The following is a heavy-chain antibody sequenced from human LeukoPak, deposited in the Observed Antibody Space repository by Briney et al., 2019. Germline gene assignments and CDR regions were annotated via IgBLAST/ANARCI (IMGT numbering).Heavy chain of an antibody. J-gene: IGHJ4*02. CDR1: GGSISSGSYY. Sequence: SETLSLTCTVSGGSISSGSYYWSWIRQPAWKGLEWIGRIYTSGSTNYNPSLKSRVTISVDTSKNQFSLKLSSVTAADTAVYYCARDLITMVRGVIITLFDYWGQGTLVTVSS. D-gene: IGHD3-10*01. CDR2: IYTSGST. CDR3: ARDLITMVRGVIITLFDY. V-gene: IGHV4-61*02.